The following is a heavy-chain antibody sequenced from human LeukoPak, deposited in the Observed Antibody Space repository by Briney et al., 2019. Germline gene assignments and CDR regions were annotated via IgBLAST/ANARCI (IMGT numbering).Heavy chain of an antibody. CDR3: ARADKVLLWFGELSPFFDY. D-gene: IGHD3-10*01. CDR2: IYYSGST. J-gene: IGHJ4*02. CDR1: GGSISSYY. Sequence: PSETLSLTCTVSGGSISSYYWSWIRQPPGKGLEWIGYIYYSGSTNYNPSLKSRVTISVDTSKNQFSLKLSSVTAADTAVYYCARADKVLLWFGELSPFFDYWGQGTLVTVSS. V-gene: IGHV4-59*12.